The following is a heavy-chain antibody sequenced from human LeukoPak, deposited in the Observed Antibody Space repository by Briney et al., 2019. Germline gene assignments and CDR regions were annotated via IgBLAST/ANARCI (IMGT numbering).Heavy chain of an antibody. CDR3: ARSRNYYGSGSINWFDP. V-gene: IGHV4-39*01. CDR1: GGSISSSSYY. CDR2: IYYSGST. Sequence: SETLSLTCTVSGGSISSSSYYWGWIRQPPGKGLEWIGSIYYSGSTYYNPSLKSRVTISVDTSKNQFSLKLSSVTAADTAVYYCARSRNYYGSGSINWFDPWGQGTLVTVSS. J-gene: IGHJ5*02. D-gene: IGHD3-10*01.